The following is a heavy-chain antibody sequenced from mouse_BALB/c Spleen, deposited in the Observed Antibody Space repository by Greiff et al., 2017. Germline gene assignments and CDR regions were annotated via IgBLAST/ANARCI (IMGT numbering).Heavy chain of an antibody. CDR2: ISSGGST. CDR1: GFTFSSYA. D-gene: IGHD2-1*01. J-gene: IGHJ3*01. V-gene: IGHV5-6-5*01. CDR3: ARERAYGNPWFAY. Sequence: EVQVVESGGGLVKPGGSLKLSCAASGFTFSSYAMSWVRQTPEKRLEWVASISSGGSTYYPDSVKGRFTISRDNARNILYLQMSSLRSEDTAMYYCARERAYGNPWFAYWGQGTLVTVSA.